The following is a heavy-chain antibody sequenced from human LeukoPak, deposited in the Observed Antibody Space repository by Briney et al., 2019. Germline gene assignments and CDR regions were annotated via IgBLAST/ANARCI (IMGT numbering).Heavy chain of an antibody. CDR1: GFTFKSYW. V-gene: IGHV3-74*01. Sequence: GGSLRLSCAASGFTFKSYWMHWVRQVPGRGPVWVSRISSDGTNIRYADSVKGRFTISRDNDKNTLYLQMNSLRAEDTAVYYRARDWGGSGPTSHDYWGQGTLVTVSS. CDR2: ISSDGTNI. D-gene: IGHD3-16*01. CDR3: ARDWGGSGPTSHDY. J-gene: IGHJ4*02.